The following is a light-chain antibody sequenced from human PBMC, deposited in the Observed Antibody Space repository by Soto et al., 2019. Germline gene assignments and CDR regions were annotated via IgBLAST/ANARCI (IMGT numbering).Light chain of an antibody. V-gene: IGKV1-33*01. Sequence: DIQMTQSPSSLSASVGDTVTITCQASQDINNFLNWYQHKPGKAPQLLIYDAFKLDTGVPSRFSGSGSGTHFTFTISSLQHEDIATYFCQQDDNLPPPFGGGTKVEI. CDR1: QDINNF. CDR3: QQDDNLPPP. CDR2: DAF. J-gene: IGKJ4*01.